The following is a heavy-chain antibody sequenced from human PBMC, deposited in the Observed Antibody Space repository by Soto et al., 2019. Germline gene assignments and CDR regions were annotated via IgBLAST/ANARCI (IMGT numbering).Heavy chain of an antibody. D-gene: IGHD2-2*02. Sequence: QVQLVQSGAEVKKPGSSVKVSCKASGGTFSSYAISWVRQAPGQGLEWMGGIIPIFGTANYAQKFQGRVTITADEPTSTAYMELSSLRSEDTAVYYCAREEYQLLYSKSHGMDVWGQGTTVTVSS. V-gene: IGHV1-69*12. CDR2: IIPIFGTA. CDR1: GGTFSSYA. J-gene: IGHJ6*02. CDR3: AREEYQLLYSKSHGMDV.